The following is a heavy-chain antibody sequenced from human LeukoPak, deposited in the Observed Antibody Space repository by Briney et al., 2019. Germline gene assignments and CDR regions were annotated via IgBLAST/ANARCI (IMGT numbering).Heavy chain of an antibody. CDR2: IYYSGST. CDR1: GGSISSYY. V-gene: IGHV4-59*01. J-gene: IGHJ4*02. D-gene: IGHD3-16*02. Sequence: SETLSLTCTVSGGSISSYYWSWIRQPPGKGLEWIGYIYYSGSTNYNPSLKGRVTISVDTSKNQFSLKLSSVTAADTAVYYCARDRELSTYWGQGTLVTVSS. CDR3: ARDRELSTY.